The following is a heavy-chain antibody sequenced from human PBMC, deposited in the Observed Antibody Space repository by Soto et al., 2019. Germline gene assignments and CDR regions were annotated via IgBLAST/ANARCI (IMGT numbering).Heavy chain of an antibody. D-gene: IGHD3-10*01. J-gene: IGHJ4*02. CDR3: ARDYYGSGEFDY. CDR1: GYTFTSYA. V-gene: IGHV1-3*01. Sequence: ASVKVSCKASGYTFTSYAMHWVRQAPGQRLEWMGWINAGNGNTKYSQKFQGRVTITRDTSASTAYMELSSLRSGDTAVYYCARDYYGSGEFDYWGQGTLVTVSS. CDR2: INAGNGNT.